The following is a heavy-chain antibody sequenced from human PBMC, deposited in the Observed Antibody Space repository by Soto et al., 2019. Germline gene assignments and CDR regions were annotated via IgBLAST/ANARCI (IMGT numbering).Heavy chain of an antibody. Sequence: SVKVSCKASGGTFNSYAISWVRQAPGQGLEWMGGIIPIFTTANYAQKFQGRVTSTADESTSTAYMELSSLRSEDTAVYYCARGTGNYYYYGMDVWGQGTTVTVSS. CDR1: GGTFNSYA. J-gene: IGHJ6*02. CDR3: ARGTGNYYYYGMDV. V-gene: IGHV1-69*13. CDR2: IIPIFTTA.